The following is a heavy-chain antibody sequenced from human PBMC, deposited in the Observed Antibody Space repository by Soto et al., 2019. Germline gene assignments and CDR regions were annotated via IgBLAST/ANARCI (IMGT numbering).Heavy chain of an antibody. CDR1: GFTFSSYG. Sequence: PGGSLRLSCAASGFTFSSYGMHWVRQAPGKGLEWVAVISYDGSNKYYADSVKGRFTISRDNSKNTLYLQMNSLRAEDTAVYYCAKDRTHLRLAATASDYWGQGTLVTVSS. CDR3: AKDRTHLRLAATASDY. V-gene: IGHV3-30*18. D-gene: IGHD2-21*02. CDR2: ISYDGSNK. J-gene: IGHJ4*02.